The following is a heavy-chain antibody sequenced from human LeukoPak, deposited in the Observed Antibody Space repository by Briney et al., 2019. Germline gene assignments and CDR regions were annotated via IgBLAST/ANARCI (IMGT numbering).Heavy chain of an antibody. J-gene: IGHJ4*02. CDR1: GYTFTSYY. Sequence: AASVKVSCKASGYTFTSYYMHWVRQAPGQGPEWMGIINPSGGSTSYAQKFQGRVTMTRDMSTSTVYMELSSLRSEDTAVYYCAREGVAARPFDYWGQGTLVTVSS. V-gene: IGHV1-46*01. D-gene: IGHD6-6*01. CDR3: AREGVAARPFDY. CDR2: INPSGGST.